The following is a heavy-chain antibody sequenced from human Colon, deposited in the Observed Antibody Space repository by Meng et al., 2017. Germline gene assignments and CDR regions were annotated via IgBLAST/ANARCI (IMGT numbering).Heavy chain of an antibody. D-gene: IGHD7-27*01. J-gene: IGHJ2*01. Sequence: GSLRLSCTVSGGSISSYYWSWIRQPPGKGLEWIGYIYYSGSSNYNPSLKSRVTISVDTSKNQFSLKLSSVTAADTAVYYCARGGANWGSYWYFDLWGRGTLVTVSS. CDR1: GGSISSYY. CDR3: ARGGANWGSYWYFDL. CDR2: IYYSGSS. V-gene: IGHV4-59*01.